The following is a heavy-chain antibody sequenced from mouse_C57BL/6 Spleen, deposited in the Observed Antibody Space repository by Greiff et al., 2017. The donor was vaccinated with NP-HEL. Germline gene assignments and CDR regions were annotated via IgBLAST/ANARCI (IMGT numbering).Heavy chain of an antibody. CDR3: ARGGGDGYYAY. J-gene: IGHJ3*01. D-gene: IGHD2-3*01. Sequence: VQLQQSGAELVRPGSSVKLSCKASGYTFTSYWMHWVKQRPIQGLEWIGNIDPSDSETHYNQKFKDKATLTVDKSSSTAYMQLSSLTSEDSAVYYWARGGGDGYYAYWGQGTLVTVSA. CDR2: IDPSDSET. CDR1: GYTFTSYW. V-gene: IGHV1-52*01.